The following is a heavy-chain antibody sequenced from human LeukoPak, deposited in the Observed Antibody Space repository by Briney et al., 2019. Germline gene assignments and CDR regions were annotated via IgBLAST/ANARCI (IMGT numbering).Heavy chain of an antibody. CDR3: ARGERAMVRGVMRGYYYYGMDV. CDR1: GGSISSSNW. V-gene: IGHV4-4*02. CDR2: IYHSGST. J-gene: IGHJ6*02. Sequence: PSGTLSLTCAVSGGSISSSNWWSWVRQPPGKGLEWIGEIYHSGSTNYNPSLKSRVTISVDKSKNQFSLKLSSVTAADTAVYYCARGERAMVRGVMRGYYYYGMDVWGQGTTVTVSS. D-gene: IGHD3-10*01.